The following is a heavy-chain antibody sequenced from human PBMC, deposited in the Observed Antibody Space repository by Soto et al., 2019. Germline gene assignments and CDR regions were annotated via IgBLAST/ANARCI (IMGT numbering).Heavy chain of an antibody. CDR3: ARDQYSSSWYHINYYYGMDV. CDR1: GGSISSGGYY. V-gene: IGHV4-31*03. CDR2: IYYSGST. D-gene: IGHD6-13*01. Sequence: SETLSLTCTVSGGSISSGGYYWSWIRQHPGKGLEWIGYIYYSGSTYYNPSLKSRVTISVDTSKNQFSLKLSSVTAAGTAVYYCARDQYSSSWYHINYYYGMDVWGQGTTVTVSS. J-gene: IGHJ6*02.